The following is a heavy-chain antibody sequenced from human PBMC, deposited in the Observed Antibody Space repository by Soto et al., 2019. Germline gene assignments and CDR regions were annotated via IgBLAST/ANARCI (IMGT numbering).Heavy chain of an antibody. Sequence: SETLSLTCTVSGGSIRSGGYYWSWVRQNPRKGLEWIGNIYYSGNTYYNPSLKSRLTISVHTSKNQFSLNLSSVTAADTAVYYCARDRLMATAGTARHYFGLDVWGQGTTVTVSS. CDR3: ARDRLMATAGTARHYFGLDV. J-gene: IGHJ6*02. V-gene: IGHV4-31*03. D-gene: IGHD5-18*01. CDR1: GGSIRSGGYY. CDR2: IYYSGNT.